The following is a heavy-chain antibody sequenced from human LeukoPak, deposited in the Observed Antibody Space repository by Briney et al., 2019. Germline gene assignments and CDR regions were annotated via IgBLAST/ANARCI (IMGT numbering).Heavy chain of an antibody. Sequence: GGSLRLSCATSGFSFSNYAMSWVRQAPGKGLEWVSGISASGASTYSEDSVKGRSIISRDYSKNMVFLQMNSLRAEDTAVCYCARQHTAWYVDYWGQGILVTVSS. D-gene: IGHD1-1*01. CDR3: ARQHTAWYVDY. CDR1: GFSFSNYA. CDR2: ISASGAST. J-gene: IGHJ4*02. V-gene: IGHV3-23*01.